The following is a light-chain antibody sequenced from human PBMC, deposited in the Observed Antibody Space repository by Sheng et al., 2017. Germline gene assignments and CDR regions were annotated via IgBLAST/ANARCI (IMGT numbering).Light chain of an antibody. CDR2: GAS. V-gene: IGKV3D-20*02. J-gene: IGKJ4*01. CDR3: QQRSNWPFT. CDR1: QSVSSNY. Sequence: EIVLTQSPGTLSLSPGERATLSCRASQSVSSNYLAWYQQKPGQPPRLLIYGASSRATGIPDRFSGSGSGTDFTLTISRLEPEDFAVYYCQQRSNWPFTFGGGTKVDIK.